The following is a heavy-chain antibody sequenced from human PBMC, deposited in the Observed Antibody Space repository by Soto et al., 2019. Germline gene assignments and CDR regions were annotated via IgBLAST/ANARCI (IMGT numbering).Heavy chain of an antibody. D-gene: IGHD6-13*01. CDR2: VSYDGNHK. Sequence: QVQLVESGGGVIQPGTSLSLSCGSSGFTFRSFGMHWVRQAPGKGLEWVAVVSYDGNHKYYADSGKGRFTVSRDNAKNMLYLQMNSLRGEDTAVYYCAKDVGQQLVLNYGMDVWGQGTTVTVSS. CDR1: GFTFRSFG. CDR3: AKDVGQQLVLNYGMDV. J-gene: IGHJ6*02. V-gene: IGHV3-30*18.